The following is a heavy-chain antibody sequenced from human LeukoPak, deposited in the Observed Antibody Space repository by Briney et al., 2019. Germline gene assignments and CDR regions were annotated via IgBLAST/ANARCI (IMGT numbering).Heavy chain of an antibody. Sequence: SGTLTLTCAVYGGSFSGYYWSWIRQPPGKGLEWIGEINRGGSTNYNPSLKSRVTISVDTSKNQFYLKPSSVTAAEPAVYYCARAAPRSWDSSGYYRPWGQGTLVTVSS. V-gene: IGHV4-34*01. CDR3: ARAAPRSWDSSGYYRP. CDR2: INRGGST. D-gene: IGHD3-22*01. J-gene: IGHJ5*02. CDR1: GGSFSGYY.